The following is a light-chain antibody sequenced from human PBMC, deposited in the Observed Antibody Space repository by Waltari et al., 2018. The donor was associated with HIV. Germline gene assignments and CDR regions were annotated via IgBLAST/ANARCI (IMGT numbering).Light chain of an antibody. V-gene: IGLV1-47*01. CDR3: ASWDDNLRHWV. Sequence: QPKMTQAPSASKTPGQRITMSCSGSKSNIGNNFIYWYQQIPGAAPRLVMGRNDRRPAGVPDRFSGTKSGTSAFLAITDLRLEDEATYVCASWDDNLRHWVFGGGTKLTVL. CDR2: RND. CDR1: KSNIGNNF. J-gene: IGLJ3*02.